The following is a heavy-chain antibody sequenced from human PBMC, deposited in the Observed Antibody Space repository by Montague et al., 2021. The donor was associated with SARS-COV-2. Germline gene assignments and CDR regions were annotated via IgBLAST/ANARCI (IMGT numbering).Heavy chain of an antibody. V-gene: IGHV4-59*01. Sequence: SETLSLTCTVSGASIRDYYWSWIRQPPGKGLEWIGYIYESGSTKSNPSLTSRLIMSVDTSRNQFSLTLGSVTTADTAVYYCARDRGLSGFYGYDPLYFYGMDVWGQGTTVIVSS. D-gene: IGHD5-12*01. J-gene: IGHJ6*02. CDR1: GASIRDYY. CDR3: ARDRGLSGFYGYDPLYFYGMDV. CDR2: IYESGST.